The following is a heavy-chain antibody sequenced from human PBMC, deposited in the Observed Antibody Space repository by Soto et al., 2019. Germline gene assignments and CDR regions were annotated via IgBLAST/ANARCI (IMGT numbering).Heavy chain of an antibody. Sequence: SVKVSCKASGGTFSSYAISWVRQAPGQGLEWMGGIIPIFGTANYAQKFQGRVTITADESTSTAYMELSSLRSEDTAVYYCARDTRGLRWLEGLPSGDNYYDMDFWGQGSTFTVSS. CDR2: IIPIFGTA. V-gene: IGHV1-69*13. CDR3: ARDTRGLRWLEGLPSGDNYYDMDF. D-gene: IGHD3-3*01. J-gene: IGHJ6*02. CDR1: GGTFSSYA.